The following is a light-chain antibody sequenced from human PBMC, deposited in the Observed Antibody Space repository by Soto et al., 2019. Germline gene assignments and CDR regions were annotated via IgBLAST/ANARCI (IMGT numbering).Light chain of an antibody. V-gene: IGKV3-15*01. J-gene: IGKJ1*01. CDR1: QSVSSN. Sequence: EIVMTQSPATLSVSPGERATLSCRASQSVSSNLAWYQQKPGQAPRLLMYGASPRATGIPDRFSGSGSGTEFTLTISSLQSEDFAVYYCQQHNNWPQWTFGQGTKVEIK. CDR3: QQHNNWPQWT. CDR2: GAS.